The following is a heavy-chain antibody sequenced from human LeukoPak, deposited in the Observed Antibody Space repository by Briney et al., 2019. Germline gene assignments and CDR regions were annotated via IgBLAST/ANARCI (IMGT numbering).Heavy chain of an antibody. D-gene: IGHD4-23*01. CDR3: ARGATVVTHYFDY. CDR1: GGTFSSYA. J-gene: IGHJ4*02. V-gene: IGHV1-69*04. Sequence: ASVKVSCKASGGTFSSYAISWVRQAPGQGLEWMGRIIPILGIANYAQKFQGRVTITADESTSTAYMELSSLRSEDTAVYYCARGATVVTHYFDYWGQGTLVTVSS. CDR2: IIPILGIA.